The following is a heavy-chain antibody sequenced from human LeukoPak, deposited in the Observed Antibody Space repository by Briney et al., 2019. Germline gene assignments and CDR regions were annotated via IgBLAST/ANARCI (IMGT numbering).Heavy chain of an antibody. CDR2: IIPIFGTA. J-gene: IGHJ3*02. D-gene: IGHD3-22*01. CDR3: ARDRSSSGYPNDAFDI. CDR1: GGTFSSYA. V-gene: IGHV1-69*01. Sequence: SVKVSCKASGGTFSSYAISWVRQAPGQGLEWMGGIIPIFGTANYAQKFQGRVTITADESTSTAYMELSSLRSEDTAVYYCARDRSSSGYPNDAFDIWGQGTMVTVSS.